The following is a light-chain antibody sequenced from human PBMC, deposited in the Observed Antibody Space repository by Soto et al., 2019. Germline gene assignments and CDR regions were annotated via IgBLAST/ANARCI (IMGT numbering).Light chain of an antibody. CDR1: SSNIGAGYD. J-gene: IGLJ1*01. CDR3: QSYDSSLSGYV. CDR2: ENN. Sequence: QSVLTQPPSVSEAPGQRVTISCTGSSSNIGAGYDAHWYQQVPGTAPKLLIYENNNRPSGVPARFSASKSGTSASLAITGLQAEDEAEYYCQSYDSSLSGYVFGTGTKVTVL. V-gene: IGLV1-40*01.